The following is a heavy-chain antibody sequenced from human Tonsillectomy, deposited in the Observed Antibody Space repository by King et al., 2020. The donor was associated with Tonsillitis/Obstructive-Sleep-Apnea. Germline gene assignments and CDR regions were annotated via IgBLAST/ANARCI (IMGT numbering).Heavy chain of an antibody. D-gene: IGHD5-18*01. J-gene: IGHJ6*03. CDR2: ISWNSGSI. CDR1: GFTFDDYA. V-gene: IGHV3-9*01. CDR3: AKDKEVDTVPFSYYMDV. Sequence: VQLVESGGGLVQPGRSLRLSCAASGFTFDDYAMHWVRQAPGKGLEWVSGISWNSGSIGYADSVKGRFTISRDNAKNSLYLQMNSLRAEDTALYYCAKDKEVDTVPFSYYMDVWGKGTTVSVSS.